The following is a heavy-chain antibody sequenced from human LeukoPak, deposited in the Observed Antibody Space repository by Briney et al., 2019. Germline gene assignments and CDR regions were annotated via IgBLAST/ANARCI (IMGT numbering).Heavy chain of an antibody. J-gene: IGHJ4*02. Sequence: PGGSLRLSCAASGFTFSSYEMNWVRQAPGKGLEWVSYIGSSGGTIYYADSVKGRFTISRDNAKNSLYLQMNSLRVEDTAVYYCARGGYGDFFKYYFDYWGQGTLVTVSS. CDR2: IGSSGGTI. CDR3: ARGGYGDFFKYYFDY. D-gene: IGHD4-17*01. V-gene: IGHV3-48*03. CDR1: GFTFSSYE.